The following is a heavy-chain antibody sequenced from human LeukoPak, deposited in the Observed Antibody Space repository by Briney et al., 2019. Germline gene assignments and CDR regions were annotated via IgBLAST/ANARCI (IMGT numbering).Heavy chain of an antibody. Sequence: GGSLRLSCAASGFTFSSYAMSWVRQAPGKGLEWVSATSGSGGSTYYADSVKGRFTISRANSKNTLYLQMNSLRAEDTAVYYCAKSNTPFQYSGYDLDYWGQGTLVTVSS. V-gene: IGHV3-23*01. J-gene: IGHJ4*02. CDR2: TSGSGGST. CDR1: GFTFSSYA. D-gene: IGHD3-22*01. CDR3: AKSNTPFQYSGYDLDY.